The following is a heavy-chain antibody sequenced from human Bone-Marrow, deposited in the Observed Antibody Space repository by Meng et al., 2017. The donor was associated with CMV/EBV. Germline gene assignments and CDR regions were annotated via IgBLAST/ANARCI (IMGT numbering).Heavy chain of an antibody. J-gene: IGHJ5*02. CDR3: ARDRISGLTGDRGENWLDP. D-gene: IGHD7-27*01. CDR1: GYIFTRYG. CDR2: ISAYNGNT. V-gene: IGHV1-18*01. Sequence: ASVKVSCKASGYIFTRYGISWVRQAPGQGLEWMGWISAYNGNTNYAQKLQGRVTMTTDTSTSTAYMELRSLRSDDTAVYYCARDRISGLTGDRGENWLDPWGQGTLVTVSS.